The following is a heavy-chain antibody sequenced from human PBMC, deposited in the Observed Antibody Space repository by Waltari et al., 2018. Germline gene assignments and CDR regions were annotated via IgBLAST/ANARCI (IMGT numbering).Heavy chain of an antibody. Sequence: QVQLVQSGAEVKKPGASVKVSCKASGYTFTSYGISWVRQAPGQGLEWMGWISAYNGKPNSAQKLQGRVTMTTDTSTSTAYMELRSLRSDDTAVYYWARVFSGWYPLDYWGQGTLVTVSS. D-gene: IGHD6-19*01. J-gene: IGHJ4*02. CDR3: ARVFSGWYPLDY. CDR1: GYTFTSYG. V-gene: IGHV1-18*01. CDR2: ISAYNGKP.